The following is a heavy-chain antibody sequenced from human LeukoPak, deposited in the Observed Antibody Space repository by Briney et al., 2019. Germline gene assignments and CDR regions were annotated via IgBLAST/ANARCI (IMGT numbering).Heavy chain of an antibody. V-gene: IGHV3-23*01. CDR1: GFTFSSSA. Sequence: GGSLRLSCAASGFTFSSSAMSWVRQAPGKRLEWVSAISGSGDSTYYADSVKGRFTISRDNSKNTLYLQMNSLRAENTAVYYCAKVGGCYHFAYCGQGTLVIVSS. CDR3: AKVGGCYHFAY. CDR2: ISGSGDST. D-gene: IGHD1-26*01. J-gene: IGHJ4*02.